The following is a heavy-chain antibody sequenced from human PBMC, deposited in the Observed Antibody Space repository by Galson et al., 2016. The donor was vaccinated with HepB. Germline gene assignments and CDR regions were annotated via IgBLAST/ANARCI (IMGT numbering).Heavy chain of an antibody. V-gene: IGHV5-51*01. CDR3: ARHRGGHSSGWHVDN. CDR1: GYSFSSYW. J-gene: IGHJ4*02. D-gene: IGHD6-19*01. Sequence: QSGAEVKKPGESLKISCKGSGYSFSSYWIGWVRQMPGKGLEWMGIIYPGDSDTRYSPSFQGQVAISADRSISTAYLQWSSLRASDTAMYYCARHRGGHSSGWHVDNWGQGSLVTVSS. CDR2: IYPGDSDT.